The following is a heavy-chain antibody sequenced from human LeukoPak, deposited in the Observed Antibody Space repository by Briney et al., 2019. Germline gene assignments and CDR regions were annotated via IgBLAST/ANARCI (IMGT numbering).Heavy chain of an antibody. J-gene: IGHJ4*02. Sequence: GGSLRLSCAASGFTFSSYSMNWVRQAPGKGLEWVSSISSSSSYTYYADSVKGRFTISRDNAKNSLYLQMNSLRAEDTAVYYCAIEAGGYSYGLDYWGQGTLVTVSS. V-gene: IGHV3-21*01. CDR3: AIEAGGYSYGLDY. CDR2: ISSSSSYT. CDR1: GFTFSSYS. D-gene: IGHD5-18*01.